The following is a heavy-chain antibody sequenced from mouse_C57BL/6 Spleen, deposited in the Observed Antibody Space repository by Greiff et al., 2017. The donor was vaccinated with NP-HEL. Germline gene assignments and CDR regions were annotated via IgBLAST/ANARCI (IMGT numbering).Heavy chain of an antibody. D-gene: IGHD4-1*01. CDR1: GYAFTNYL. Sequence: QVQLQQSGAELVRPGTSVKVSCKASGYAFTNYLIEWVKQRPGQGLEWIGVINPGSGGTNYNEKFKGKATLTADKSSSTAYMQLSSLTSEDSAVYFCARQSWDGGFAYWGQGTLVTVSA. CDR3: ARQSWDGGFAY. CDR2: INPGSGGT. V-gene: IGHV1-54*01. J-gene: IGHJ3*01.